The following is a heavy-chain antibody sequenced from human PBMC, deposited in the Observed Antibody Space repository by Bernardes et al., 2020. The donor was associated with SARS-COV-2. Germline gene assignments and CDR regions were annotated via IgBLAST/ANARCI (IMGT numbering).Heavy chain of an antibody. V-gene: IGHV1-58*01. CDR2: IVVGSGNT. J-gene: IGHJ6*02. Sequence: SVKVSCKASGFTFTSSAVQWVRQARGQRLEWIGWIVVGSGNTNYAQKFQERVTITRDMSTSTAYMELSSLRSEDTAVYYCAADPPVSVVPAAFRNYYYGMDVWGQGTTVTVSS. CDR1: GFTFTSSA. D-gene: IGHD2-2*01. CDR3: AADPPVSVVPAAFRNYYYGMDV.